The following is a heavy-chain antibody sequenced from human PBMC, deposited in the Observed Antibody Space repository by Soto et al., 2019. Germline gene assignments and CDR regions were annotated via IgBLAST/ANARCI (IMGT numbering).Heavy chain of an antibody. Sequence: GGSLRLSCAASGFTFSSYWMSWVRQAPGKGLEWVANIKQDGSEKYYVDSVKGRVTISRDNAKNSLYLQMNSLRAEDTAVYYCASGNSGDMIVVASDAFDIWGQGTMVTVSS. CDR2: IKQDGSEK. CDR3: ASGNSGDMIVVASDAFDI. D-gene: IGHD3-22*01. CDR1: GFTFSSYW. V-gene: IGHV3-7*03. J-gene: IGHJ3*02.